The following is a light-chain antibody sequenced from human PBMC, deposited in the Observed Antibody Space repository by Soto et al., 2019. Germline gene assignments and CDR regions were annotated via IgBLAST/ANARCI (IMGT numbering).Light chain of an antibody. CDR2: WAS. CDR1: QSVLYSSNNKNY. Sequence: DIVMTQSPDSLAVSLGERATINCKSSQSVLYSSNNKNYLAWYQQKPGQPPKLLIYWASTRESGVPDRFSGSGSGTDFTLTISSLQAEDVAVYYCPQYYSTPSFGGGTKVEIK. CDR3: PQYYSTPS. V-gene: IGKV4-1*01. J-gene: IGKJ4*01.